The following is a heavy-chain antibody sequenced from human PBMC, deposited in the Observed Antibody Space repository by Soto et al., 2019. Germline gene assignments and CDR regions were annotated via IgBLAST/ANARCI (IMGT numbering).Heavy chain of an antibody. D-gene: IGHD2-21*01. CDR1: GGSISSSSYY. CDR3: VCSFRHDAFDL. V-gene: IGHV4-39*01. CDR2: IYYSWST. Sequence: QLQLQESGPGLVKPSDTLSLTCTVSGGSISSSSYYWGWIRQPPGKGMEWIGSIYYSWSTYYNPSLKSRVAISVYTSKNHFSLMLRSVTAADTDEYDCVCSFRHDAFDLCFHGTMVTVSS. J-gene: IGHJ3*01.